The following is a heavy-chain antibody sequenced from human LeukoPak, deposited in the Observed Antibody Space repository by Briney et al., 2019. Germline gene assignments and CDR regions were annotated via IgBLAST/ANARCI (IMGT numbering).Heavy chain of an antibody. J-gene: IGHJ4*02. CDR1: GFTFDNYG. CDR3: ARDGYSGYDPFDY. D-gene: IGHD5-12*01. Sequence: GGSLRLSCAASGFTFDNYGINWVRQAPGKGLEWVSRIHWNGGRTGYADSVKGRFTISRDNAKNSLYLQMNSLRAEDTAVYYCARDGYSGYDPFDYWGQGTLVTVSS. V-gene: IGHV3-20*04. CDR2: IHWNGGRT.